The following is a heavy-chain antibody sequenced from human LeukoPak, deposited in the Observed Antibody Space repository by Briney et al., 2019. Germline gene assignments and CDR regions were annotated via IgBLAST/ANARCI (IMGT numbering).Heavy chain of an antibody. Sequence: PGGSLRLSCAASGFTFNSYWMNWVRQAPGKGLEWVANIKQDGSEKYYVDSVKGRFTISRDNAKNSLYLQMNSLRAEDTAVYYCARGVLPGDYWGQGTLVTVSS. CDR3: ARGVLPGDY. J-gene: IGHJ4*02. CDR1: GFTFNSYW. V-gene: IGHV3-7*04. CDR2: IKQDGSEK. D-gene: IGHD3-10*01.